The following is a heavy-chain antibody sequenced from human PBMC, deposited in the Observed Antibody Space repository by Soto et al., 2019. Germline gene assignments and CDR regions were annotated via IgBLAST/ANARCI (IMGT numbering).Heavy chain of an antibody. D-gene: IGHD6-13*01. CDR2: IYPGDSDT. CDR3: ARQEKTSSSWYNYYYYGMDV. CDR1: GYSFTSYW. V-gene: IGHV5-51*01. J-gene: IGHJ6*02. Sequence: GESLKISCKGSGYSFTSYWIGWVRQMPGKGLEWMGIIYPGDSDTRYSPSFQGQVTISADKSISTAYLQWSSLKASDTAMYYCARQEKTSSSWYNYYYYGMDVWGQGTTVTSP.